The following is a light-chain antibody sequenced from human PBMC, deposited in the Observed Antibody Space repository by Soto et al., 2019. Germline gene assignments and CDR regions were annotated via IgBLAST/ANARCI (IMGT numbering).Light chain of an antibody. Sequence: QSVLTQPPSASGTPGQRVTISCSGSSSNIGSNTVNWYQQLPGAAPELLIQSNNQRPSGVPDRFSGSQSGTSASLAISGLQSEDEADYYCAVWDDSLNGDVFGTGTKVTVL. V-gene: IGLV1-44*01. CDR2: SNN. CDR3: AVWDDSLNGDV. J-gene: IGLJ1*01. CDR1: SSNIGSNT.